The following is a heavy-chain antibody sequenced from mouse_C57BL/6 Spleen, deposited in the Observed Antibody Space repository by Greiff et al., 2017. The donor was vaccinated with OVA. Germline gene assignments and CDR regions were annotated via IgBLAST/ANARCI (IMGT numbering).Heavy chain of an antibody. CDR2: ISSGSSTI. V-gene: IGHV5-17*01. Sequence: EVKLVESGGGLVKPGGSLKLSCAASGFTFSDYGMHWVRQAPEKGLEWVAYISSGSSTIYYADTVKGRFTISRDNATNTLFLQMTSLRSEDTAMYYCARIATVVEAHWDFDVWGTGTTVTVSS. J-gene: IGHJ1*03. CDR1: GFTFSDYG. CDR3: ARIATVVEAHWDFDV. D-gene: IGHD1-1*01.